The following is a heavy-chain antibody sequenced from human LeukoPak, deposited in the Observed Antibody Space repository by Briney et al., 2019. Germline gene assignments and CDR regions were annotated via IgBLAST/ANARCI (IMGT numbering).Heavy chain of an antibody. D-gene: IGHD4-11*01. CDR3: ARDAIVRDYSNSDY. Sequence: ASVKVSCKASGYTFTTYGISWVRQAPGQGLEWMGWINTYNGNTNYAQKFQGRVTMTRDTSISTAYMELSRLTSDDTAVYYCARDAIVRDYSNSDYWGQGTLVTVSS. CDR2: INTYNGNT. CDR1: GYTFTTYG. V-gene: IGHV1-18*01. J-gene: IGHJ4*02.